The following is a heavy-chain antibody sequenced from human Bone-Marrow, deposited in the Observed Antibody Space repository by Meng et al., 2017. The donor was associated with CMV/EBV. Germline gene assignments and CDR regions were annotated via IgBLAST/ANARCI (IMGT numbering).Heavy chain of an antibody. J-gene: IGHJ6*02. CDR3: ARGDVVVPAAILGMDYYYYYGMDV. Sequence: SVKVSCKASGYTFTSYGISWVRQAPGQGLEWMGGIIPILGIANYAQKFQGRVTITADKSTSTAYMELSSLRSEDTAVYYCARGDVVVPAAILGMDYYYYYGMDVWGQGTTVTVSS. CDR2: IIPILGIA. V-gene: IGHV1-69*10. D-gene: IGHD2-2*02. CDR1: GYTFTSYG.